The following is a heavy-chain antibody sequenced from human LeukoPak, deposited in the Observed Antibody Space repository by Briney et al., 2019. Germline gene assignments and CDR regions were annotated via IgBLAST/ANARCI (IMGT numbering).Heavy chain of an antibody. V-gene: IGHV4-31*03. Sequence: SQTLSLTCTVSGGSISSGGYYWSWIRQHPGKGLEWIGYIYYSGSTYYNPSLKSRVTISVDTSKNQFSLKLSSVTAADTAVYYCARAPYDFWSGYNFDYWGQGTLVTVSS. J-gene: IGHJ4*02. D-gene: IGHD3-3*01. CDR1: GGSISSGGYY. CDR3: ARAPYDFWSGYNFDY. CDR2: IYYSGST.